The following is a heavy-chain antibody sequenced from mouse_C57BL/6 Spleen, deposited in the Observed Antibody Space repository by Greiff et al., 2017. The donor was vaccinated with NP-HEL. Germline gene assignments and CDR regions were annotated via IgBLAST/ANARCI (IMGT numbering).Heavy chain of an antibody. CDR1: GYAFSSYW. D-gene: IGHD2-4*01. Sequence: QVQLKESGAELVKPGASVKISCKASGYAFSSYWMNWVKQRPGKGLEWIGQIYPGDGDTNYNGKFKGKATLTADKSSSTAYMQLSSLTSEDSAVYFCATIYYDYGVFAYWGQGTLVTVSA. J-gene: IGHJ3*01. V-gene: IGHV1-80*01. CDR2: IYPGDGDT. CDR3: ATIYYDYGVFAY.